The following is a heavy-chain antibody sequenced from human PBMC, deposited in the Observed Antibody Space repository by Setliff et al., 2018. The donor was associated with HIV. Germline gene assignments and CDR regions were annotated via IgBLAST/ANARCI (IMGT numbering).Heavy chain of an antibody. J-gene: IGHJ3*01. V-gene: IGHV5-51*01. CDR2: IHPGDSDV. Sequence: GESLKISCKGSGYSFRSYWIGWVRQRPGKGLEWMGIIHPGDSDVKHSPSFQAQVTISADKSINTAYVQWSSLEASDTAMYYCASPGYCSSPNCMNVFNFWGHGTMVTVSS. CDR3: ASPGYCSSPNCMNVFNF. D-gene: IGHD2-2*01. CDR1: GYSFRSYW.